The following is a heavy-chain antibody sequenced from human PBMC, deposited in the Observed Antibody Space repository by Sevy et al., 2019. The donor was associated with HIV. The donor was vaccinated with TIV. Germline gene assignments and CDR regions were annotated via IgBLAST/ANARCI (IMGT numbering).Heavy chain of an antibody. Sequence: GGSLRLSCAASGFTFSSYWMHWVRQAPGKGLGWVSRSNEDGSTTNYADSVKGRFTISRDNAKNTLYLQMHSLRAEDTAVYYSARGSGGLGSFWGQGTTVTVSS. CDR3: ARGSGGLGSF. CDR1: GFTFSSYW. D-gene: IGHD2-15*01. J-gene: IGHJ6*02. CDR2: SNEDGSTT. V-gene: IGHV3-74*01.